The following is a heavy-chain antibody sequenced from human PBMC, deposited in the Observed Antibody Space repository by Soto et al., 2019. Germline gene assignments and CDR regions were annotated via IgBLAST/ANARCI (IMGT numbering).Heavy chain of an antibody. J-gene: IGHJ4*02. Sequence: GGSLRLSCAASGFPFSNYGMSWVRQAPGKGLEWVSGITGSGGSTYYTDSVKGRFTISRDNSENTLYLQMKSLRAEDTAVYYCAKDYYDSSGPRGFDYWGQGTLVTVSS. CDR1: GFPFSNYG. V-gene: IGHV3-23*01. D-gene: IGHD3-22*01. CDR3: AKDYYDSSGPRGFDY. CDR2: ITGSGGST.